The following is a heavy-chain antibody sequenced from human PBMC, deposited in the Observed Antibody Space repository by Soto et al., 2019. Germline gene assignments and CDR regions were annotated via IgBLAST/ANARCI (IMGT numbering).Heavy chain of an antibody. V-gene: IGHV4-59*08. CDR2: IYYSGST. CDR3: ARFNWYFDL. CDR1: GGSISSYY. J-gene: IGHJ2*01. Sequence: QVKLQESGPGLVKRSETLSLTCTVSGGSISSYYWSWIRQPPGKGLEWIGYIYYSGSTNYNPSLKSRVTISVDTSKNQFSLKLSSVTAADTAVYYCARFNWYFDLWGRGTLVTVSS.